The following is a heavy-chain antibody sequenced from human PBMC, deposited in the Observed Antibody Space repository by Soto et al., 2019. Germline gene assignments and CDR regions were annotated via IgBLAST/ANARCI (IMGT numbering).Heavy chain of an antibody. CDR3: AGERGDYGDYEYAFDI. CDR2: IYYSGRT. V-gene: IGHV4-30-4*01. Sequence: QVQLQESGPGLVKPSQTLSLTCTVSGGSISRGDYYWSWIRQPPGKGMEWIGYIYYSGRTYYNPCLKSGVTMSVDTSKNQFSLKLSSVTAADTAVYSCAGERGDYGDYEYAFDIWGQGTMVTVSS. D-gene: IGHD4-17*01. J-gene: IGHJ3*02. CDR1: GGSISRGDYY.